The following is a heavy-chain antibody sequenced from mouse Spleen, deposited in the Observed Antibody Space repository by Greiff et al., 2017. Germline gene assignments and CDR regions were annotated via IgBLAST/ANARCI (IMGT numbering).Heavy chain of an antibody. CDR3: ARVDSSGYWFAY. Sequence: QVQLQQPGAELVMPGASVKLSCKASGYTFTSYWMHWVKQRPGQGLEWIGEIDPSDSYTNYNQKFKGKATLTVDQSSSTAYMQLNSLTSEDSAVYYCARVDSSGYWFAYWGQGTLVTVSA. V-gene: IGHV1-69*01. J-gene: IGHJ3*01. CDR2: IDPSDSYT. CDR1: GYTFTSYW. D-gene: IGHD3-2*01.